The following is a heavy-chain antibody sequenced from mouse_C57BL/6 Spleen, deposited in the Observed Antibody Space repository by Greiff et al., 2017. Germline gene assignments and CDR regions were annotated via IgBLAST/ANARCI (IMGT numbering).Heavy chain of an antibody. CDR1: GFTFSDYY. J-gene: IGHJ2*01. CDR3: ARSPLPGHFDY. D-gene: IGHD3-3*01. Sequence: EVKLVESEGGLVQPGSSMKLSCTASGFTFSDYYMAWVRQVPEKGLEWVANINYDGSSTYYLDSLKSRFIISRDNAKNILYLQMSSLKSEDTATYYCARSPLPGHFDYWGQGTTLTVSS. CDR2: INYDGSST. V-gene: IGHV5-16*01.